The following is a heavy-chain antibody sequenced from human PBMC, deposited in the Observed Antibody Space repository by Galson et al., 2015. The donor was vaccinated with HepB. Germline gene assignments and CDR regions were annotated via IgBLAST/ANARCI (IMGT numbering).Heavy chain of an antibody. CDR3: AREGRMYCGGDCYPHF. CDR1: GFTFSWYG. V-gene: IGHV3-30*03. J-gene: IGHJ4*02. Sequence: SLRLSCAASGFTFSWYGMHWVRQAPGKGLEWLALISYGGSNKYYADSVKGRYTISRDNSKDMLYLQMDSLRGEDTAVYYCAREGRMYCGGDCYPHFWGQGTLVTVSS. D-gene: IGHD2-21*02. CDR2: ISYGGSNK.